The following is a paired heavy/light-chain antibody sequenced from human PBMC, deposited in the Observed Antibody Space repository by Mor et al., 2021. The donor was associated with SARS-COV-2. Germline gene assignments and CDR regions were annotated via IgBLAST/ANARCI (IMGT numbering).Light chain of an antibody. CDR3: MQAIHLPLT. Sequence: DIVMTQTPLSLSVTPGQPASISCKSSQSLLHSDGKTYFYWYLQKPGQSPQLLIYEVSNRFSGVPDRFSGSGSGTDFTLKISRVEADDVGVYYCMQAIHLPLTFGGGTKVEIK. CDR1: QSLLHSDGKTY. V-gene: IGKV2-29*02. J-gene: IGKJ4*01. CDR2: EVS.
Heavy chain of an antibody. V-gene: IGHV4-61*01. CDR3: ARFRSLESSGRYNWFDP. CDR2: IYYSGST. CDR1: GGSVSSGSYY. J-gene: IGHJ5*02. D-gene: IGHD3-3*01. Sequence: QVQLQESGPGLVKPSETLSLTCTVSGGSVSSGSYYWSWIRQPPGKGLEWIGYIYYSGSTNFNPSLESRVTMSVDTSKNQFSLKLNSVTAADTAVYYCARFRSLESSGRYNWFDPWGQGTLVTVSS.